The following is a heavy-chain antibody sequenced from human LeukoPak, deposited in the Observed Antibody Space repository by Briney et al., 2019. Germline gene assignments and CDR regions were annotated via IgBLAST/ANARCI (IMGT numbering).Heavy chain of an antibody. J-gene: IGHJ4*02. CDR1: GYSFTCYW. V-gene: IGHV5-51*01. Sequence: GVSLKISCKGSGYSFTCYWIGWVRPMPGKGLGWMGIIYPGDSDTRYSPSFQGQVTISADKSISTAYLQWSSLKASDTAMYYCARLSEDFWSGYSFFDYWGQGTLVTVSS. D-gene: IGHD3-3*01. CDR3: ARLSEDFWSGYSFFDY. CDR2: IYPGDSDT.